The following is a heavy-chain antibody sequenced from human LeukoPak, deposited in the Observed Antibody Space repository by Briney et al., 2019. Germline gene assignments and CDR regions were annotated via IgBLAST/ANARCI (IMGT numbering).Heavy chain of an antibody. V-gene: IGHV3-21*01. Sequence: GGSLRLSCAASGFTFSSYSMNWVRQAPGKGLEWVSSISSSSSYIYYADSVKGRFTISRDNAKNSLYLQMNSLRAEDTAVYYRARTRGFGAEWFFDIWGQGTMVTVSS. CDR2: ISSSSSYI. D-gene: IGHD3-10*01. CDR1: GFTFSSYS. CDR3: ARTRGFGAEWFFDI. J-gene: IGHJ3*02.